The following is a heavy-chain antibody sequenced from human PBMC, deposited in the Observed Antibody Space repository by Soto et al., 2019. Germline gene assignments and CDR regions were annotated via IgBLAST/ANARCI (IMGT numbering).Heavy chain of an antibody. CDR2: IYYRGTT. CDR1: GGSISSSSYH. Sequence: PSETLSLTCTVSGGSISSSSYHWGWIRQPPGKGLEWIGSIYYRGTTYYNPSLKSRVTISVDTSKNQFSLKLSSVTAADTAVYYCARSISVAMDFWGQGTLVTVSS. V-gene: IGHV4-39*01. D-gene: IGHD6-19*01. CDR3: ARSISVAMDF. J-gene: IGHJ4*02.